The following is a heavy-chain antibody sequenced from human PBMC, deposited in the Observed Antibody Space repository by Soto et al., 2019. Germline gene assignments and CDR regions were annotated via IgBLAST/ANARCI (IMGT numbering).Heavy chain of an antibody. D-gene: IGHD1-7*01. CDR3: ARETGENWTYEAH. J-gene: IGHJ1*01. V-gene: IGHV4-4*07. CDR2: ITINGNS. Sequence: LSLTCRVSGAYISDFSWSWIRQPAGKGLEWIGRITINGNSQKNPSFKSRVTMSIDTSRNHFSLNLQSATAAGTALYYCARETGENWTYEAHWGPGTLVTVSS. CDR1: GAYISDFS.